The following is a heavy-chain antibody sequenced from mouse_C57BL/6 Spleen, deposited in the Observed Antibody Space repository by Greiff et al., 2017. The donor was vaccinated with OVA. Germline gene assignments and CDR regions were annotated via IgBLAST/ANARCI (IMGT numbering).Heavy chain of an antibody. V-gene: IGHV1-64*01. J-gene: IGHJ4*01. CDR3: ARESGYYYAMDY. CDR1: GYTFTSYW. CDR2: IHPNSGST. Sequence: VQLQQPGAELVKPGASVKLSCQASGYTFTSYWMHWVKQRPGQGLEWIGMIHPNSGSTNYNEKFKSKATLTVDKSSSTAYMQLSSLTSEDAAVYYCARESGYYYAMDYWGQGTSVTVSS. D-gene: IGHD2-2*01.